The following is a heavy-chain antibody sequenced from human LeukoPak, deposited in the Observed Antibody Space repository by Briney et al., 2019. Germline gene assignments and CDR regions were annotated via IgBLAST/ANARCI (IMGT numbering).Heavy chain of an antibody. CDR1: GFTVSTNY. J-gene: IGHJ4*02. Sequence: GGSLRLSCAASGFTVSTNYMSWVRQAPGKGLEWVSTIGGNGGGTYYADSVKGRFTISRDNSRNTLYLQLDSLRADDTAVYFCAYRTGFDFWGQGTLVTVSS. CDR2: IGGNGGGT. D-gene: IGHD1-1*01. CDR3: AYRTGFDF. V-gene: IGHV3-23*01.